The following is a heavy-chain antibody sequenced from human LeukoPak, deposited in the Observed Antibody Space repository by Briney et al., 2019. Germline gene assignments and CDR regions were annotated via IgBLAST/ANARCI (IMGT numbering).Heavy chain of an antibody. J-gene: IGHJ3*02. Sequence: PGGSLRLSCAASGFTFSSYWMHWVRQAPGKGLVWVSRINSDGSSTSYADSVKGRFTISRDNAKNTLYLQMNSLRAEDTAVYYCARDDYYDSSGYYYVESPCAFDIWGQGTMVTVSS. D-gene: IGHD3-22*01. CDR1: GFTFSSYW. V-gene: IGHV3-74*01. CDR3: ARDDYYDSSGYYYVESPCAFDI. CDR2: INSDGSST.